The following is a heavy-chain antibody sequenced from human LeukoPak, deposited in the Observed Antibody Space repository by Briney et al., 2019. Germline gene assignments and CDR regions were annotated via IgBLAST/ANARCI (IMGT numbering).Heavy chain of an antibody. Sequence: GGSLRLSCAASGFTFSSNYMSWVRQAPGKGLEWVSVIYSGGSTYYSDSVKGRFTISRDNSKNTLYLQMNSLRAEDAAVYYCARLGDIDAFDIWGQGTMVTVSS. CDR1: GFTFSSNY. CDR3: ARLGDIDAFDI. J-gene: IGHJ3*02. D-gene: IGHD2-21*02. CDR2: IYSGGST. V-gene: IGHV3-53*01.